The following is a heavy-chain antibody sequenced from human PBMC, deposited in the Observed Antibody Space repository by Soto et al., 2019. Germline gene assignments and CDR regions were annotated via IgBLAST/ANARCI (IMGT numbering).Heavy chain of an antibody. Sequence: EVQLVESGGGLVQPGGSLRLSCAASGFTFSSYSMNWVRQAPGKGLEWVLHISSSATTIYYADSAKGRFTISRDNAKNSVFLHMNSLRVEDTAVYYCERGVDYCGQGTLVTVSS. J-gene: IGHJ4*02. V-gene: IGHV3-48*01. CDR2: ISSSATTI. CDR1: GFTFSSYS. CDR3: ERGVDY.